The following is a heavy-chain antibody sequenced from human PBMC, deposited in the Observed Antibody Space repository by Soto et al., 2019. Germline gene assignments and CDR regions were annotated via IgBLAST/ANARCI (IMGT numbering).Heavy chain of an antibody. CDR1: GGSISSYF. J-gene: IGHJ4*02. Sequence: SETLSLTCTVSGGSISSYFYIWVRQPPGKGLEWIGSVYYTGTTDYTPSLRSRVTISVDTSKTQFSLNLGSVTAADTAVYYCARDLAAVPSAFDYWGRGTLVTVSS. CDR3: ARDLAAVPSAFDY. V-gene: IGHV4-59*01. D-gene: IGHD6-13*01. CDR2: VYYTGTT.